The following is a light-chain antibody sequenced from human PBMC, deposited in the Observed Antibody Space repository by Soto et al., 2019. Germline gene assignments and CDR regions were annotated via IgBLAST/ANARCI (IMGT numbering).Light chain of an antibody. Sequence: DIQMTQSPSSLSASVGDRVSITCRASQTITTYLNWFQQQPGKAPKLLIYAASTLQRGVPSRFSGSGSGTAFTLTISSLQPEDSATYYCLQGYSLPLTFGGGTKVEVK. J-gene: IGKJ4*01. V-gene: IGKV1-39*01. CDR3: LQGYSLPLT. CDR2: AAS. CDR1: QTITTY.